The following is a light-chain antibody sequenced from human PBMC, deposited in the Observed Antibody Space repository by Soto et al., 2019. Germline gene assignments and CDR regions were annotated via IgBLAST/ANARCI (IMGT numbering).Light chain of an antibody. CDR1: SSNIGGTNY. Sequence: QLVLTQPPSASGTPGQRVFISCSGSSSNIGGTNYAYWYQQLPGAAPKLLMHSNNLRPSGVPERISGSKSGTSASLAISGLRSEDEAVYDCASWDDRLGAVIFGGGTKLTVL. CDR3: ASWDDRLGAVI. V-gene: IGLV1-47*02. J-gene: IGLJ2*01. CDR2: SNN.